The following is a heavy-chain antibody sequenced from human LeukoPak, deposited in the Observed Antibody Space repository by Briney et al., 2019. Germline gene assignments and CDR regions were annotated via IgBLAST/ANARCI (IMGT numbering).Heavy chain of an antibody. J-gene: IGHJ6*02. Sequence: PGGSLRLSCAASGFTFRNYWMGWVRQAPGKGLEWVANTKPDGSAEYYADSVRGRFTTSRDNANNFLYLQMNSLRAGDTAVYYCARGSVRVGMDVWGQGTTVTVSS. CDR3: ARGSVRVGMDV. V-gene: IGHV3-7*01. D-gene: IGHD6-13*01. CDR2: TKPDGSAE. CDR1: GFTFRNYW.